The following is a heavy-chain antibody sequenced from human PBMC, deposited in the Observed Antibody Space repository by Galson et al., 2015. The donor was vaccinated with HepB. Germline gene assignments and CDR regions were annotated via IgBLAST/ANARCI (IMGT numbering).Heavy chain of an antibody. J-gene: IGHJ6*02. CDR3: ARDKLWSPNYYYYYGMDV. CDR1: GYTFTGYY. V-gene: IGHV1-2*02. Sequence: SVKVSCKASGYTFTGYYMHWVRQAPGQGLEWMGWINPNSGGTNYAQKFQGRVTMTRDTSISTAYMELSRLRSDDTAVYYCARDKLWSPNYYYYYGMDVWGQGTTVTVSS. D-gene: IGHD5-18*01. CDR2: INPNSGGT.